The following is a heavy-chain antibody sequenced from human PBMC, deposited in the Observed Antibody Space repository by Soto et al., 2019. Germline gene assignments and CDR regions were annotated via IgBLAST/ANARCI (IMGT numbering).Heavy chain of an antibody. CDR1: GGSISSSSYY. D-gene: IGHD3-10*01. CDR3: ARRYYGSGSYYGNWFDP. V-gene: IGHV4-39*01. J-gene: IGHJ5*02. CDR2: IYYSGST. Sequence: SETLSLTCTVSGGSISSSSYYWGWIRQPPGKGLEWIGSIYYSGSTYYNPSLKSRVTISVDTSKNQFSLKLSSVTAADTAVYYCARRYYGSGSYYGNWFDPWGQGTLVTVSS.